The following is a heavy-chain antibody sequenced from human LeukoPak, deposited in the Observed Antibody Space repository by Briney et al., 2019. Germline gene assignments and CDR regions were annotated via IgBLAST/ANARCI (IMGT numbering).Heavy chain of an antibody. V-gene: IGHV1-18*01. Sequence: VASVKVSCKASGYTFTNYGVSWVRQAPGQGLEWMGWISTYNGNTNYAQKLQGRVTMTTDTSTSTAYMELRSLRSDDTAVYYCARWGYDILTLYYYYYMDVWGKGTTVTISS. CDR2: ISTYNGNT. CDR3: ARWGYDILTLYYYYYMDV. D-gene: IGHD3-9*01. CDR1: GYTFTNYG. J-gene: IGHJ6*03.